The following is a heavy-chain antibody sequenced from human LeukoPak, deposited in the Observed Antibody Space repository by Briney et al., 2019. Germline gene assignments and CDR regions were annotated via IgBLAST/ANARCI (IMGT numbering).Heavy chain of an antibody. CDR2: ISSSGSTI. Sequence: PGGSLRLSCAASGFTFSSYEMNWVRQAPGKGLEWVSYISSSGSTIYYADSVKGRFTISRDNSKNTLYLQMKSLRAEDTALYYCGKDLIPSAGTTCDYWGHGTLVTVSS. CDR3: GKDLIPSAGTTCDY. CDR1: GFTFSSYE. V-gene: IGHV3-48*03. J-gene: IGHJ4*01. D-gene: IGHD1-1*01.